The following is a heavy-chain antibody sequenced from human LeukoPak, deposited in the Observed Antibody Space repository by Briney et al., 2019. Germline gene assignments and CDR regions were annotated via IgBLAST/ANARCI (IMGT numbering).Heavy chain of an antibody. V-gene: IGHV5-51*01. D-gene: IGHD2-2*01. CDR1: GYSFTSYW. CDR2: IYPGDSDT. J-gene: IGHJ6*03. CDR3: ARHVRGYCSSTSCSNSYYYYMDV. Sequence: GESLKISCKGSGYSFTSYWIDWVRQMPGKGLEWMGIIYPGDSDTRYSPSFQGQVTISADKSISTAYLQWSSLKASDTAMYYCARHVRGYCSSTSCSNSYYYYMDVWGKGTTVTVSS.